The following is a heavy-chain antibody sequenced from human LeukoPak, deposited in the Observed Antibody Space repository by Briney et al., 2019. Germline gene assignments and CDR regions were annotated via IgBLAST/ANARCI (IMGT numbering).Heavy chain of an antibody. D-gene: IGHD3-10*01. CDR3: ARGYYNSGSYYNFDY. CDR1: GGSISSSSYY. J-gene: IGHJ4*02. Sequence: SETLSLTCTVSGGSISSSSYYWGWIRQPPGKGLEWIGSIYYSGSTYYNPSLKSRVTISVDTAKNQFSLKLSSVTAADTAVYYCARGYYNSGSYYNFDYWGQGTLVTVSS. V-gene: IGHV4-39*01. CDR2: IYYSGST.